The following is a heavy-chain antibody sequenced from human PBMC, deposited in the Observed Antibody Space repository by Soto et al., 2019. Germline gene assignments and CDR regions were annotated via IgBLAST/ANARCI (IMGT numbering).Heavy chain of an antibody. CDR1: RGSITSSY. CDR3: ARGEDALFYNGLDV. CDR2: IYDTGISGYTPST. V-gene: IGHV4-59*01. Sequence: SETMSRTCTLCRGSITSSYWSWIRRPPGKGLEWIAYIYDTGISGYTPSTSYNPSLKSRVTMSVDKSKSQFSLKLTSVTAADPPVYSWARGEDALFYNGLDVCGQGSRSPSAQ. J-gene: IGHJ6*01.